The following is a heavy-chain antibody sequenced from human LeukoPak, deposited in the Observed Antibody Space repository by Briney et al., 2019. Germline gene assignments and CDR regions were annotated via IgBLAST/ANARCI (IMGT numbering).Heavy chain of an antibody. CDR3: AREGSSWPIDY. V-gene: IGHV4-30-4*08. D-gene: IGHD6-13*01. Sequence: SQTLSLTCTVSGGSISSGDYYCSWIRQPPGKGLEWIGYIYYSGSTYYNPSLKSRVTISVDTSKNQFSLKLSSVTAADTAVYYCAREGSSWPIDYWGQGTLVTVSS. CDR1: GGSISSGDYY. J-gene: IGHJ4*02. CDR2: IYYSGST.